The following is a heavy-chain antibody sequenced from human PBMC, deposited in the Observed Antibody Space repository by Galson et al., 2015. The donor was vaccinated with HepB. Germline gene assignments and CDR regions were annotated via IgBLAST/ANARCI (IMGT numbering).Heavy chain of an antibody. Sequence: SVKVSCKASGDSFSLYAMSWVRQAPGQGLEWMGGISPILGIPNYARKFQDRVTITADKSTGTAFMELSSLRSEDAAVYYCARADDFWSGYRDAGTSRWFDSWGQGTLVIVAS. CDR1: GDSFSLYA. CDR3: ARADDFWSGYRDAGTSRWFDS. D-gene: IGHD3-3*01. CDR2: ISPILGIP. V-gene: IGHV1-69*10. J-gene: IGHJ5*01.